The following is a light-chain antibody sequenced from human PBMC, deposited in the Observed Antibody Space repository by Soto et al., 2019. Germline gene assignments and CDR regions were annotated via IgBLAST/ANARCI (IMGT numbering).Light chain of an antibody. CDR1: SSDVGGYNY. CDR2: DVT. CDR3: SSYRRGSTYV. Sequence: QSALTQPASVSGAPGQSITVSCTGTSSDVGGYNYVSWYQQYPGKVPRLMIYDVTNRPSGVSNRFSGSKSGNTASLTISGLQAEDEADYYCSSYRRGSTYVFGTGTKVTAL. J-gene: IGLJ1*01. V-gene: IGLV2-14*01.